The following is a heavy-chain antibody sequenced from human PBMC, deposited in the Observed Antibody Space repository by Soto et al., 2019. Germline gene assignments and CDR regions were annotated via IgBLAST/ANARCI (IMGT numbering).Heavy chain of an antibody. CDR2: IIPIFGTA. V-gene: IGHV1-69*01. J-gene: IGHJ4*02. CDR1: GGTFSSYA. D-gene: IGHD3-22*01. Sequence: QVQLVQSGAEVKKPGSSVKVSCKASGGTFSSYAISWVRQAPGQGLEWMGGIIPIFGTANYAQKFQGRVTITAEESTSTAYMELSSLRSEDTAVYYCARVKVYYDSSGYYSHEGYFDYWGQGTLVTVSS. CDR3: ARVKVYYDSSGYYSHEGYFDY.